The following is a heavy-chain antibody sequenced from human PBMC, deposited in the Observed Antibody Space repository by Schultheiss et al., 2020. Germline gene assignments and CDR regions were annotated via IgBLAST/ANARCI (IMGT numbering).Heavy chain of an antibody. CDR2: IYHSGST. CDR3: ARVRWYYYDSSGYYSPDAFDI. CDR1: GYSISSGYY. J-gene: IGHJ3*02. V-gene: IGHV4-38-2*01. D-gene: IGHD3-22*01. Sequence: SETLSLTCAVSGYSISSGYYWGWIRQPPGKGLEWIGSIYHSGSTYYNPSLKSRVTISVDTSKNQFSLKLSSVTAADTAVYYCARVRWYYYDSSGYYSPDAFDIWGQGTMVTVSS.